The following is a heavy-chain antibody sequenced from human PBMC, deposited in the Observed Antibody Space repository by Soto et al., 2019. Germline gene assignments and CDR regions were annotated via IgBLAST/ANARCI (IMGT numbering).Heavy chain of an antibody. CDR1: GFTFSSYG. Sequence: PGGSLRLSCAASGFTFSSYGMHWVRQAPGKGLEWVAVIWYDGSNKYYADSVKGRFTISRDNSKNTLYLQMNSLRAEDTAVYYCARDKTYDSSGYYPDSWGQGTLVTVSA. CDR2: IWYDGSNK. CDR3: ARDKTYDSSGYYPDS. J-gene: IGHJ4*02. D-gene: IGHD3-22*01. V-gene: IGHV3-33*01.